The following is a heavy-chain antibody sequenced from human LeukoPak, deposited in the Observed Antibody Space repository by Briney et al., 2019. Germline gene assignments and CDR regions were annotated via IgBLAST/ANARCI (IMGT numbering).Heavy chain of an antibody. CDR3: ARSLAARLLDY. CDR2: FYHGGST. D-gene: IGHD6-6*01. CDR1: GYSNSTGYY. J-gene: IGHJ4*02. Sequence: SETLSLTCTVSGYSNSTGYYWDWIRQPPGKGLEWIGTFYHGGSTYYNPSLKSRVTISVDTSKNQFSLNLTSVTAADTAVYYCARSLAARLLDYWGQGTLVTVSS. V-gene: IGHV4-38-2*02.